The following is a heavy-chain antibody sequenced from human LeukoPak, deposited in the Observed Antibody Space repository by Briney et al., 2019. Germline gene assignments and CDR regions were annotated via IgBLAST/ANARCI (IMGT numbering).Heavy chain of an antibody. J-gene: IGHJ4*02. CDR1: GFTFSSYW. D-gene: IGHD3-10*01. CDR3: ARDQGGSGSYHFDY. CDR2: INSDGSSI. V-gene: IGHV3-74*01. Sequence: GGSLRLSCAASGFTFSSYWMHWVRHAPGKGLVWVSRINSDGSSISYADSVKGRFTISRDNAKNTLYLQMNSLRAEDTAVYYCARDQGGSGSYHFDYWGQGTLVTVSS.